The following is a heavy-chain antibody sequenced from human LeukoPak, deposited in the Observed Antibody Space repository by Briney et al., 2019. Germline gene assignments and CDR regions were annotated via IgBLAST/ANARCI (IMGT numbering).Heavy chain of an antibody. CDR3: ARIYYDSSGYYFPDY. CDR2: INHSGST. Sequence: SETLSLTCAVYGGSFSGYYWSWIRQPPGKGLEWIGEINHSGSTNYNPSLKSRVTISVDTSKNQFSLKLSSVTAADTAVYYCARIYYDSSGYYFPDYWGQGTLVTVSS. D-gene: IGHD3-22*01. J-gene: IGHJ4*02. CDR1: GGSFSGYY. V-gene: IGHV4-34*01.